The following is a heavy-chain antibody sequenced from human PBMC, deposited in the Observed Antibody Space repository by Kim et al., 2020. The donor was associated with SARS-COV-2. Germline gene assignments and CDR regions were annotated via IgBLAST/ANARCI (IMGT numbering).Heavy chain of an antibody. CDR1: GGTFSSYA. CDR3: AREDRDYNYYDSSGYPEGWFDP. Sequence: SVKVSCKASGGTFSSYAISWVRQAPGQGLEWMGGIIPIFGTANYAQKFQGRVTITADESTSTAYMELSSLRSEDTAVYYCAREDRDYNYYDSSGYPEGWFDPWGQGTLVTVSS. D-gene: IGHD3-22*01. CDR2: IIPIFGTA. V-gene: IGHV1-69*13. J-gene: IGHJ5*02.